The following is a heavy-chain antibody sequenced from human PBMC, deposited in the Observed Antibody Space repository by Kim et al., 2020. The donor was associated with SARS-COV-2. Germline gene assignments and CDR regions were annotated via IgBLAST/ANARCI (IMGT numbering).Heavy chain of an antibody. CDR2: IYHSGST. CDR3: ARGAYDILTGYYSVTHFDY. V-gene: IGHV4-30-2*01. D-gene: IGHD3-9*01. Sequence: SETLSLTCAVSGGSISSGGYSWSWIRQPPGKGLEWIGYIYHSGSTYYNPSLKSRVTISVDRSKNQFSLKLSSVTAADTAVYYCARGAYDILTGYYSVTHFDYWGQGTLVTVSS. J-gene: IGHJ4*02. CDR1: GGSISSGGYS.